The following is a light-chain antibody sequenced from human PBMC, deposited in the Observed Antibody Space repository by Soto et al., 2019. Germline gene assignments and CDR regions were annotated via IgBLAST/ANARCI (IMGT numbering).Light chain of an antibody. CDR3: QHYSSWPT. V-gene: IGKV3-15*01. Sequence: EMVMTQSPGTLSVSPGEGATLSCRASQSVSTNLAWYQQKPGQAPRLLIYGASTRATGIPARFSGSGSGTEFTLTISSLQSEDSALYYCQHYSSWPTFGPGTKVDIK. J-gene: IGKJ3*01. CDR2: GAS. CDR1: QSVSTN.